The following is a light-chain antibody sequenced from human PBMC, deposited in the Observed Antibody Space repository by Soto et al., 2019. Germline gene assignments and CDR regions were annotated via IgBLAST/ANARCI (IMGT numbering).Light chain of an antibody. CDR3: QQYYSYPRT. CDR2: AAS. CDR1: QSMRTY. J-gene: IGKJ1*01. Sequence: DIQVTQSPASLSASVGDRVTIICRASQSMRTYLNWYQQKPGKAPKLLIYAASTLQSGVPSRFSGSGSGTDFTLTISCLQSEDFATYYCQQYYSYPRTFGQGTKVDIK. V-gene: IGKV1-39*01.